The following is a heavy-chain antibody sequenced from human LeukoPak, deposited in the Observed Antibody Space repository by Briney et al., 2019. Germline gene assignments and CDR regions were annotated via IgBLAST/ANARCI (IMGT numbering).Heavy chain of an antibody. CDR1: GYTFTGYY. CDR3: ARDRAGSYFIY. D-gene: IGHD1-26*01. V-gene: IGHV1-2*02. CDR2: INPNSGDT. J-gene: IGHJ4*02. Sequence: ASVKVSCKASGYTFTGYYMHWVRLAPGQGLEWLGWINPNSGDTNYAQEFQGRVTMTRDTSISTAYMELSSLTSDDTAVYFCARDRAGSYFIYWGQGTLVTVSS.